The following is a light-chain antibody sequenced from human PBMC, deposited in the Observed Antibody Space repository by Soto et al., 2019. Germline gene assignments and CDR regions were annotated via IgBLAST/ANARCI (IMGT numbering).Light chain of an antibody. CDR1: SSNIGAGYD. V-gene: IGLV1-40*01. J-gene: IGLJ2*01. Sequence: QLVLTQPPSVSGAPGQRVTISCTGSSSNIGAGYDVHWYQQLPGTAPKLLSYGNSNRPSGVPDRFSGSKSGTSASLAITGLQADDEADYYGQSYDSSLSGPVVFGGGTNLTVL. CDR2: GNS. CDR3: QSYDSSLSGPVV.